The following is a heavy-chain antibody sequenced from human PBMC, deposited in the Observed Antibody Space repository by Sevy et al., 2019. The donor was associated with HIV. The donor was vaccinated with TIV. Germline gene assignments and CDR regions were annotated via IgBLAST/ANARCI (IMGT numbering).Heavy chain of an antibody. V-gene: IGHV3-33*01. J-gene: IGHJ4*02. CDR2: IWNDGSNK. Sequence: GGSLRLSCAASGFTFSNYGMHWVRQAPGKGLEWVAVIWNDGSNKYYADSVKGRFIISRDNSKNTLYLQMNSLRVEDTAVYFCARGGDFNDRSAKRDFDYWGQRTLVTVSS. CDR1: GFTFSNYG. CDR3: ARGGDFNDRSAKRDFDY. D-gene: IGHD2-21*02.